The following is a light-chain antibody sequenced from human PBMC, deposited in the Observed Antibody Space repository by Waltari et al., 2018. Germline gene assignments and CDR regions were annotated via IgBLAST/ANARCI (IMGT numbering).Light chain of an antibody. V-gene: IGKV2-28*01. CDR2: LGS. CDR3: MQALQAPIT. J-gene: IGKJ5*01. Sequence: DIVMTQSPLSLPVTPGEPASISCRSSQSLLHSNGYNYLDWYLQQPGQSPQLLTYLGSNRASRVPGRFSGSGSGTDFTLKISRVEAEDVAVYYCMQALQAPITFGQGTRLEIK. CDR1: QSLLHSNGYNY.